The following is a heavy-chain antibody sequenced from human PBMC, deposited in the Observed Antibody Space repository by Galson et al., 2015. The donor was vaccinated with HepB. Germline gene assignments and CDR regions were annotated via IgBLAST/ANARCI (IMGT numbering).Heavy chain of an antibody. CDR2: ISYSTSYT. CDR1: GFTFSDYY. J-gene: IGHJ4*02. V-gene: IGHV3-11*05. CDR3: ARGDYYFDY. Sequence: LRLSCAASGFTFSDYYMSWIRQAPGKGLEWVSYISYSTSYTNYADSVKGRFTISRDNAKNSLYLQMNSLRAEDTAVYYCARGDYYFDYWGQGTLVTVSS.